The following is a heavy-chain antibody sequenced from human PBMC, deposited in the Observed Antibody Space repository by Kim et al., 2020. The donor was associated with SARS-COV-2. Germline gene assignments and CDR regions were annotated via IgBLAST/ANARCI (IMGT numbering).Heavy chain of an antibody. CDR2: ISYDGSNK. Sequence: GGSLLSCAASGFTFSSYGMHWVRQAPDKGLEWVAVISYDGSNKYYADSVKGRFTISRDNSKNTLYLQMNSLRAEDTAVYYCAKGTFEIVVVIPPIDYWGQGTLVTVSS. J-gene: IGHJ4*02. D-gene: IGHD3-22*01. CDR1: GFTFSSYG. V-gene: IGHV3-30*18. CDR3: AKGTFEIVVVIPPIDY.